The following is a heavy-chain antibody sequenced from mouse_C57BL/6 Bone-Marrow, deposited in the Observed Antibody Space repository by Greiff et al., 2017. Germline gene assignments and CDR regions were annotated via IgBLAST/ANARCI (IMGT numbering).Heavy chain of an antibody. CDR3: ARPYYSNDWYFDV. CDR2: IFPGSGST. CDR1: GYTFTSYW. D-gene: IGHD2-5*01. V-gene: IGHV1-55*01. Sequence: VPLQPSGAELVKPGASVKMSCKASGYTFTSYWITWVKQRPGHGLEWIGDIFPGSGSTNYNEKFKSKATLTVDTSSSSAYMQRSCLTSEDSAVYYCARPYYSNDWYFDVWGTGTTVTVSS. J-gene: IGHJ1*03.